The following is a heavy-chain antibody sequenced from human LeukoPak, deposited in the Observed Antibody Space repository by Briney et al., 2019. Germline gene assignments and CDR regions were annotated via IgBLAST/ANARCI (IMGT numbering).Heavy chain of an antibody. CDR1: AGSISSGSYY. J-gene: IGHJ6*03. V-gene: IGHV4-61*02. CDR3: ARWTLYYYYYYMDV. D-gene: IGHD4-23*01. Sequence: SETLSLTCTVSAGSISSGSYYWSWIRQTAGKGLEWIGRIYTSGSTNYNPSLKSRVTISVDTSKNQFSLKLSSVTAADTAVYYCARWTLYYYYYYMDVWGKGTTVTISS. CDR2: IYTSGST.